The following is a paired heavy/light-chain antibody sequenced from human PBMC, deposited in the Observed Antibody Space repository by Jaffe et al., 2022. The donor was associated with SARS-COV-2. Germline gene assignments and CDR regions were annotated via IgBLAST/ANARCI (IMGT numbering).Heavy chain of an antibody. Sequence: EVQLVESGGGLVQPGGSLRLSCAVSGFTFSSYWMRWVRQSPGKGLEWVANIKPDGSETYYVASVEGRFTVSRDNAKNSLYLQMNSLRAEDTAVYYCTRDSGSLDYWGQGTLVTVSS. V-gene: IGHV3-7*01. J-gene: IGHJ4*02. CDR3: TRDSGSLDY. CDR2: IKPDGSET. D-gene: IGHD1-26*01. CDR1: GFTFSSYW.
Light chain of an antibody. CDR3: QQYGSSPRT. CDR1: QSDTNSY. CDR2: DAS. V-gene: IGKV3-20*01. J-gene: IGKJ1*01. Sequence: EIVLTQSPGTLSLSPGERATLSCRASQSDTNSYLAWYQQKPGQAPRLLIFDASSRANGIPDRFSGSGSGTDFTLTISRLEPEDSAVYYCQQYGSSPRTFGQGTKVEIK.